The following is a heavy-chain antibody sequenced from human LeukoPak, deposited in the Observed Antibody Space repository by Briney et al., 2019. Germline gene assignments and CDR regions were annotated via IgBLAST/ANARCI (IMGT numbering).Heavy chain of an antibody. CDR2: IWYDGSNK. CDR3: ARGSDLYYYGSGSPKYHYYYYGMDV. CDR1: GFTFSSYG. D-gene: IGHD3-10*01. Sequence: GGSLRLSCAASGFTFSSYGMHWVRQAPGKGLEWGAGIWYDGSNKYYADSVKGRFTISRDNSKNTLYLQMNSLRAEDTAVYYCARGSDLYYYGSGSPKYHYYYYGMDVWGQGTTATVSS. J-gene: IGHJ6*02. V-gene: IGHV3-33*01.